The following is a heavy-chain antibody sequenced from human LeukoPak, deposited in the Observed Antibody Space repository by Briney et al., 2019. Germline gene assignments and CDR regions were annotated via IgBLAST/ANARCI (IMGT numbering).Heavy chain of an antibody. CDR1: GGTFSSYA. Sequence: PWASVKVSCKASGGTFSSYAISWVRQAPGQGLEWMGGIIPIFGTANYAQKFQGRVTITADESTSTAYMELSSLRSEDTAVYYCARVGPIIAARPDYWGQGTLVTVSS. V-gene: IGHV1-69*13. J-gene: IGHJ4*02. CDR3: ARVGPIIAARPDY. CDR2: IIPIFGTA. D-gene: IGHD6-6*01.